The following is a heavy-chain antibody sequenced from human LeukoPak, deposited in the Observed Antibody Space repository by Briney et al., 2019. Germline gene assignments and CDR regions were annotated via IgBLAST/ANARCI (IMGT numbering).Heavy chain of an antibody. Sequence: PGGSLRLSCTASGFTFGDYAMSWVRQAPGKGLEWVGFIRSKAYGGTTEYAASVKGRFTISRDDSKSIAYLQMNSLKTEDTAVYYCIILPIEQWLAHWYFDLWGRGTLVTVSS. D-gene: IGHD6-19*01. J-gene: IGHJ2*01. CDR3: IILPIEQWLAHWYFDL. CDR1: GFTFGDYA. CDR2: IRSKAYGGTT. V-gene: IGHV3-49*04.